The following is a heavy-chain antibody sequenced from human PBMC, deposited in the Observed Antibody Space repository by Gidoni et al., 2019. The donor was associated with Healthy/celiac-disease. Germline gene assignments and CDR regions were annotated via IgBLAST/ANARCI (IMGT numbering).Heavy chain of an antibody. CDR2: IWYDGSNK. Sequence: QVQLVESGGGVVQPGRSLRLSCAASGFTFGSYGMHWVRQAPGKGLEWVAVIWYDGSNKYYADSVKGRFTISRDNSKNTLYLQMNSLRAEDTAVYYCARDFFLSGSGPYYFDYWGQGTLVTVSS. CDR1: GFTFGSYG. V-gene: IGHV3-33*01. J-gene: IGHJ4*02. D-gene: IGHD5-12*01. CDR3: ARDFFLSGSGPYYFDY.